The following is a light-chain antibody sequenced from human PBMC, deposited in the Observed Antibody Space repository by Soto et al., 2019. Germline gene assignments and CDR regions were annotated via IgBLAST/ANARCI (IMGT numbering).Light chain of an antibody. CDR3: RQYNSYPLT. V-gene: IGKV1-5*03. CDR1: QSISNW. CDR2: KAS. J-gene: IGKJ4*01. Sequence: DIQMTQSPSTLSASVGYRVTITCRSSQSISNWLAWYQQKPGKAPKFLIYKASSLGSRVPSRFSGSGSGTEFTLTISSLQHDDIATYYCRQYNSYPLTFGGGTKVDIK.